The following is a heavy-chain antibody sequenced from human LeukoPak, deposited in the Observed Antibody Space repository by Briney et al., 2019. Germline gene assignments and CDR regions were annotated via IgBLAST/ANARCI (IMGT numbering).Heavy chain of an antibody. CDR1: GGSFSAYY. CDR3: ASHKTITMIVVVQDAFDI. J-gene: IGHJ3*02. CDR2: IYYSGST. D-gene: IGHD3-22*01. V-gene: IGHV4-34*01. Sequence: PSETLSLTCAVYGGSFSAYYWSWIRQPPGKGLEWIGSIYYSGSTYYNPSLKSRVTISVDTSKNQFSLKLSSVTAADTAVYYCASHKTITMIVVVQDAFDIWGQGTMVTVSS.